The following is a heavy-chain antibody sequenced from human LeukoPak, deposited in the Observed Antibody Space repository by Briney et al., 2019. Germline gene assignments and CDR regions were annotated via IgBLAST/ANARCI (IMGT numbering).Heavy chain of an antibody. CDR2: ISSSSSNI. CDR1: GFTFSQYY. Sequence: GGSLRLSCAASGFTFSQYYMTWIRQAPGKGLEWVSSISSSSSNIYYADSVKGRFTISRDNAKNSLYLQMNSLRAEDTAVYYCARVGIVIVPAQPYYGMDVWGQGTTVTVSS. J-gene: IGHJ6*02. V-gene: IGHV3-21*01. D-gene: IGHD2-2*01. CDR3: ARVGIVIVPAQPYYGMDV.